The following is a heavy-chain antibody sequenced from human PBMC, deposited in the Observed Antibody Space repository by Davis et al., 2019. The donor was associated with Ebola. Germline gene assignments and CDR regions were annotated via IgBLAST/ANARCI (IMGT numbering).Heavy chain of an antibody. Sequence: MPSETLSPTCRLSGGSTNTHYWSWIRQLPGKGLGWIGSMFYTGSSSYSPSLKSRVTISVDTSKRQVSLMLRSVTAADTAVDYCARTNWPYDAFDVWGPGHWSPSLQ. V-gene: IGHV4-59*08. CDR1: GGSTNTHY. CDR2: MFYTGSS. J-gene: IGHJ3*01. CDR3: ARTNWPYDAFDV.